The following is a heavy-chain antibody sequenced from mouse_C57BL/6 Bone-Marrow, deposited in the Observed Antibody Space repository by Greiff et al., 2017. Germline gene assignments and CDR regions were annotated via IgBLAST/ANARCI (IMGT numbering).Heavy chain of an antibody. J-gene: IGHJ1*03. D-gene: IGHD1-1*01. CDR1: GYTFTSYG. Sequence: QVQLQQSGAELARPGASVKLSCKASGYTFTSYGISWVKQRTGQGLEWIGEIYPRSGNTYYNEKFKGKATLTADKSSSTAYMELRSLTSEDSAVYFWARRYYYGSSSYWYFDVWGTGTTVTVSS. CDR2: IYPRSGNT. V-gene: IGHV1-81*01. CDR3: ARRYYYGSSSYWYFDV.